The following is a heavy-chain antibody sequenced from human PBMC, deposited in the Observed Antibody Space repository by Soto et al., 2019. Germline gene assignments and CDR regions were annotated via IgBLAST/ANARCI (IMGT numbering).Heavy chain of an antibody. D-gene: IGHD3-3*01. CDR2: IRSKAYGGTT. V-gene: IGHV3-49*03. CDR1: GFTFGGYA. Sequence: GGSLRLSCTASGFTFGGYAMSWFRQAPGKGLEWVGFIRSKAYGGTTEYAASVKGRFTISRDDSKSIAYLQMNSLKTEDTAVYYCTRDQDPLLRFLEWPRTPFDYWGQGTLVTVSS. J-gene: IGHJ4*02. CDR3: TRDQDPLLRFLEWPRTPFDY.